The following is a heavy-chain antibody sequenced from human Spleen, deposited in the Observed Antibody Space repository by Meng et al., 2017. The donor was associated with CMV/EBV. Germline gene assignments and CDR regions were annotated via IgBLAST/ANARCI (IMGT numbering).Heavy chain of an antibody. CDR3: ATKPITIDQTGYGMDV. CDR2: ISVSGGNT. J-gene: IGHJ6*02. D-gene: IGHD3-9*01. V-gene: IGHV3-23*01. CDR1: RFTFSSYA. Sequence: GGSLRPSWAASRFTFSSYAMSWVRQAPGRGLEWVSAISVSGGNTYYADSVKGRFTIPRDNSKNTLYLQMNSQRAEDTAVYYCATKPITIDQTGYGMDVWGQGTTVTVSS.